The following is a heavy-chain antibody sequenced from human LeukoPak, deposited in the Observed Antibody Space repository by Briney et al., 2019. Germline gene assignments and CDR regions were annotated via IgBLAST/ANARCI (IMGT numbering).Heavy chain of an antibody. V-gene: IGHV3-7*01. J-gene: IGHJ3*02. CDR3: ARDKSRDAFDI. CDR2: IKQDGSEK. CDR1: GFTFSSYW. Sequence: GGSLRLSCVASGFTFSSYWMSWVRQAPGKGLEWVANIKQDGSEKYYVDSVKGRFTISRDNAKNSLYLQMNSLRAEDTAVYYCARDKSRDAFDIWGQGTMVTVSS.